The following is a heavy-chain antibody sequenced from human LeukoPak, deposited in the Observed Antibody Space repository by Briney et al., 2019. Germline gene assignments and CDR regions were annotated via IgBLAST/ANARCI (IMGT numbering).Heavy chain of an antibody. CDR2: IRYDGSNK. CDR3: APRPRAPYYFDY. J-gene: IGHJ4*02. CDR1: GFTFSSYG. V-gene: IGHV3-30*02. Sequence: GGSLRLSCAASGFTFSSYGMHWVRQAPGKGLEWVAFIRYDGSNKYYADSVKGRFTISRDNSKNTLYLQMNSLRAEDTAVYYCAPRPRAPYYFDYWGQGTLVTVSS. D-gene: IGHD6-6*01.